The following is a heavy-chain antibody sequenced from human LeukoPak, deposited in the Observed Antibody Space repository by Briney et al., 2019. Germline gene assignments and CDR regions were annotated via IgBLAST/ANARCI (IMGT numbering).Heavy chain of an antibody. CDR1: GFTFSSYG. CDR3: ARGHWLDSFDY. CDR2: TSSDGSNK. D-gene: IGHD6-19*01. V-gene: IGHV3-30*03. J-gene: IGHJ4*02. Sequence: PGRSLRLSCAASGFTFSSYGTHWVRQAPGKGLEWVAVTSSDGSNKYYAVSVKGRFTVSRDNSKNTLYLQMSSLRAEDTAVYYCARGHWLDSFDYWGQGTLVTVSS.